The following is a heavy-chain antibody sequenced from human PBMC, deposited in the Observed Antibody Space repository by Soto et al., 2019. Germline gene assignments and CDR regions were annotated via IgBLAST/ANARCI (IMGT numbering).Heavy chain of an antibody. J-gene: IGHJ4*02. CDR3: ARSDQHYYGSGSYIGS. CDR2: INPSGGST. D-gene: IGHD3-10*01. V-gene: IGHV1-46*01. Sequence: GASVKVSCKASGYTFTSYYMHWVRQAPGQGLEWMGIINPSGGSTSYAQKFQGRVTMTRDTSTSTVYMELSSLRSEDTAVYYCARSDQHYYGSGSYIGSWGQGTLVTVSS. CDR1: GYTFTSYY.